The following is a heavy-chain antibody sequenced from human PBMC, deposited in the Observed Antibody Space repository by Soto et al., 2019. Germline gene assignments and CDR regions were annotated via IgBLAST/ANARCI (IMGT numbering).Heavy chain of an antibody. D-gene: IGHD3-3*01. CDR3: ARDDEFWRVYLLH. CDR1: GFTFTSFG. V-gene: IGHV1-18*04. J-gene: IGHJ4*02. Sequence: GASVKVSCKTSGFTFTSFGFSWVRQAPGQGLEWMGWVNAYNHNTNYAEKVRGRITMTTDTSAKTVHMELRSLRPDDTAIYYCARDDEFWRVYLLHWGQGTLVTVSS. CDR2: VNAYNHNT.